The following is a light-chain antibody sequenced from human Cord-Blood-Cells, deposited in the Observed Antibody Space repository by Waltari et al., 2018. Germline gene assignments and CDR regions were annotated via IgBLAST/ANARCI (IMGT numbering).Light chain of an antibody. CDR2: SAS. Sequence: DIQITQSPSSLSASVGCRVTITCRAIQSISSYLKWYQQNPGKSPKLLIYSASSLQSGVPARFSGSGSGTDFTLNISSLQPEDFATYYCQQSYSTPYTFGQGTKLEIK. CDR1: QSISSY. J-gene: IGKJ2*01. V-gene: IGKV1-39*01. CDR3: QQSYSTPYT.